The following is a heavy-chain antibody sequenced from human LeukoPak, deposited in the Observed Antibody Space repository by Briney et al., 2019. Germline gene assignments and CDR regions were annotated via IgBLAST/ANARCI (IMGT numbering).Heavy chain of an antibody. CDR1: GGSISSGGYY. D-gene: IGHD3-3*01. CDR3: ARDLNSVTIFGVVTPQGAFDI. Sequence: PSETLSLTCTVSGGSISSGGYYWSWIRQHPGKGLEWIGYIYYSGSTYYNPSLKSRVTISVDTSKNQFSLKLSSVTAADTAVYYCARDLNSVTIFGVVTPQGAFDIWGQGTMVTVSS. CDR2: IYYSGST. J-gene: IGHJ3*02. V-gene: IGHV4-31*03.